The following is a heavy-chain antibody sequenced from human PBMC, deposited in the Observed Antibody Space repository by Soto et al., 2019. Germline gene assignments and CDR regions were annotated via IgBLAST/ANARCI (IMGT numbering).Heavy chain of an antibody. J-gene: IGHJ6*02. D-gene: IGHD1-26*01. Sequence: VSCKASGGTSSSYAISWVRQAPGQGLEWMGGIIPIFGTANYAQKFQGRVTITADKSTSTAYMELSSLRSEDTAVYYCARKLVGATDYYYYCGMDVWGQGTTVTVSS. CDR3: ARKLVGATDYYYYCGMDV. V-gene: IGHV1-69*06. CDR1: GGTSSSYA. CDR2: IIPIFGTA.